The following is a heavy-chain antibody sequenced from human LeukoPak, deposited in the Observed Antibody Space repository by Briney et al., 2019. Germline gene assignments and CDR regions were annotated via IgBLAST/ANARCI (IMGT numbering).Heavy chain of an antibody. CDR1: GGSISSYY. CDR3: ARAYQDSSGWFDY. J-gene: IGHJ4*02. V-gene: IGHV4-59*12. Sequence: SETLSLTCTVSGGSISSYYWSWIRQSPEKGLEWIGYIYYSGSTNYNPSLKSRITIVVDTSKNQISLKLSSVTAADTAVYYCARAYQDSSGWFDYWGQGTLVTVSS. CDR2: IYYSGST. D-gene: IGHD6-19*01.